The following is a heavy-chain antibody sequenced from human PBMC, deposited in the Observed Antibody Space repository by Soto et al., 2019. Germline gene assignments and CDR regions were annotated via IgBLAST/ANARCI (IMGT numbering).Heavy chain of an antibody. CDR2: IWYDGSNK. CDR3: ARDLRFLRWFGELLALYYYGMDV. D-gene: IGHD3-10*01. Sequence: GGSLRLSCAASGFTFSSYGMHWVRQAPGKGLEWVAVIWYDGSNKYYADSVKGRFTISRDNSKNTLYLQMNSLRAEDTAVYYCARDLRFLRWFGELLALYYYGMDVWGQGTTVTVSS. CDR1: GFTFSSYG. V-gene: IGHV3-33*01. J-gene: IGHJ6*02.